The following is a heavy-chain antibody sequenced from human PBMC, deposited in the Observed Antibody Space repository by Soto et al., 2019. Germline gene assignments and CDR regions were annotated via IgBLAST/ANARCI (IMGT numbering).Heavy chain of an antibody. CDR3: ARGLNDYGSGSYYYYYGLDV. J-gene: IGHJ6*02. D-gene: IGHD3-10*01. Sequence: KTSETLSLTCTVSGGSISSGDYYWSWIRQPPGKGLEWIGYIFYSGTTYHNPSLKNRVTIAIDTSKNQFSLKLSSVTAADAAVYYCARGLNDYGSGSYYYYYGLDVWGQGTTVTVSS. CDR1: GGSISSGDYY. V-gene: IGHV4-30-4*01. CDR2: IFYSGTT.